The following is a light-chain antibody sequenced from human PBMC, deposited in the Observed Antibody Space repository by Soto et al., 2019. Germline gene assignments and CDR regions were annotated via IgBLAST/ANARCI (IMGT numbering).Light chain of an antibody. CDR1: SSDVGGYNY. CDR3: TSYTSSSTYVV. Sequence: QSVLTQPASVSGSPGQSITISCTGTSSDVGGYNYVSWYQQHPGKAPKLMIYDVSNRPSGVSNRFSGSKSGNTASLTISGXXAEDEAXXYCTSYTSSSTYVVFGGGTKLTVL. V-gene: IGLV2-14*01. CDR2: DVS. J-gene: IGLJ2*01.